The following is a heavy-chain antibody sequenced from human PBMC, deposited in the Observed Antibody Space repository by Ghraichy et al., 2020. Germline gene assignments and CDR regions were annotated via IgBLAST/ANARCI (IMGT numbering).Heavy chain of an antibody. CDR1: GFNSDFNFTASW. CDR3: ARDRAYKRFDY. V-gene: IGHV3-7*03. CDR2: IFPDGRET. Sequence: GGSLRLSCVASGFNSDFNFTASWMNWVRQAPGQGLEWVAGIFPDGRETYLPPSLMGRFTISKDNAKNSVYLQMNDLRAEDTAVYYCARDRAYKRFDYWGHGTLVTVSS. D-gene: IGHD5-24*01. J-gene: IGHJ4*01.